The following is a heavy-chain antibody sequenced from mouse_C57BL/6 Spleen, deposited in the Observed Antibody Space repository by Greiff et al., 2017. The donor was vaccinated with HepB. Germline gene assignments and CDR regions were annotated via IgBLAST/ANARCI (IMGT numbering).Heavy chain of an antibody. V-gene: IGHV3-3*01. CDR1: GFSINSDCY. Sequence: VQLKESGPSLVRPSQTLSLTCTVTGFSINSDCYWIWIRQFPGDKLEYIGYTFYSGITYYNPSLESRTYITRDTSKNQFSLKLSSVTTEDTATYYCARASRAGYYYAMDYWGQGTSVTVSS. CDR3: ARASRAGYYYAMDY. CDR2: TFYSGIT. J-gene: IGHJ4*01.